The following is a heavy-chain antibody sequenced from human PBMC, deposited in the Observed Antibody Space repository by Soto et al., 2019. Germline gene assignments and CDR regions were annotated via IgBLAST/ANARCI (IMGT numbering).Heavy chain of an antibody. V-gene: IGHV3-23*01. J-gene: IGHJ4*02. CDR2: ISGTGGST. Sequence: GGSLRLSCAASGFTFSTYAMSWVRQAPGKGLEWVSAISGTGGSTYYTDSVKGRFTISRDNSKNTLYLQMNSLRVEDTAVYFCAKEGYSSGWLDYWGQGTLVTVSS. D-gene: IGHD6-19*01. CDR1: GFTFSTYA. CDR3: AKEGYSSGWLDY.